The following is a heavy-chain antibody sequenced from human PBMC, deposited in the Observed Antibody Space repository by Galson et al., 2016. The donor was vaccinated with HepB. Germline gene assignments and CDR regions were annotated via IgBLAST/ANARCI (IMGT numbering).Heavy chain of an antibody. CDR2: INPNSGGA. V-gene: IGHV1-2*02. CDR1: GYTFTGYY. J-gene: IGHJ5*02. CDR3: AKGSGQGGVNWFDP. D-gene: IGHD3-10*01. Sequence: SVKVSCKASGYTFTGYYMHWVRQAPGQGLEWMGYINPNSGGADYAQKFQGRVTMTRDTSINTVYMELRRLRPDDTAVYYCAKGSGQGGVNWFDPWGHGTLVTVSS.